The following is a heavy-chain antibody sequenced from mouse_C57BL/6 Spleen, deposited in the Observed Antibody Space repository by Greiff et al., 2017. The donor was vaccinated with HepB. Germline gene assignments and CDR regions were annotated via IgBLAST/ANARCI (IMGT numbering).Heavy chain of an antibody. V-gene: IGHV1-19*01. D-gene: IGHD1-1*01. CDR3: AREGYKDYYGSRYKGAWFAY. J-gene: IGHJ3*01. CDR1: GYTFTDYY. Sequence: EVQLQQSGPVLVKPGASVKMSCKASGYTFTDYYMNWVKQSHGKSLEWIGVINPYNGGTSYNQKFKGKATLTVDKSSSTAYMELNSLPSEDSAVYYCAREGYKDYYGSRYKGAWFAYWGQGTLVTVSA. CDR2: INPYNGGT.